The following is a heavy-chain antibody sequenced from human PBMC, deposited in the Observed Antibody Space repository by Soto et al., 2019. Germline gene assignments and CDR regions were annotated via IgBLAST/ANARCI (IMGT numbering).Heavy chain of an antibody. CDR2: INPSGGST. J-gene: IGHJ5*02. V-gene: IGHV1-46*01. Sequence: ASVRVSCKASGSTFTSYYMHWVRQAPGQGLERMGIINPSGGSTSYAQKFQGQVTISADKSTNTAYLQWNSLKASDTAIYYCTTLAARFSHSLDLWGQGTLVPVSS. CDR3: TTLAARFSHSLDL. CDR1: GSTFTSYY. D-gene: IGHD2-15*01.